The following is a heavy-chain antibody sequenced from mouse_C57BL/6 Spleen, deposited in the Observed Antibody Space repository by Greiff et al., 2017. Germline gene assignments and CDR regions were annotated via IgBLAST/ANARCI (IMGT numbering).Heavy chain of an antibody. D-gene: IGHD2-12*01. V-gene: IGHV1-18*01. CDR1: GYTFTDYN. Sequence: EVQLQQSGPELVKPGASVKIPCKASGYTFTDYNMDWVKQSHGKSLEWIGDINPNTGGTIYNQKFKGKATLTVDKSSSTAYMELRSLTSEDTAVYYCARGDDGEADYWGQGTSVTVSS. CDR2: INPNTGGT. CDR3: ARGDDGEADY. J-gene: IGHJ4*01.